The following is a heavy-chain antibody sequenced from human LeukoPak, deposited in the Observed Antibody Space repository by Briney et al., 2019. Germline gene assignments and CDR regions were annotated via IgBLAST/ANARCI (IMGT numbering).Heavy chain of an antibody. CDR2: INPKSGGT. CDR3: ARNLWFGESSDAFDM. J-gene: IGHJ3*02. Sequence: GASVKVSCKASGYTFTSYYMHWVRQAPRQGLDWMGWINPKSGGTNYAQKFQGRVTMTRDTSISTAYMDMSSLRSDDTAVYYCARNLWFGESSDAFDMWGQGTMVTVSS. V-gene: IGHV1-2*02. D-gene: IGHD3-10*01. CDR1: GYTFTSYY.